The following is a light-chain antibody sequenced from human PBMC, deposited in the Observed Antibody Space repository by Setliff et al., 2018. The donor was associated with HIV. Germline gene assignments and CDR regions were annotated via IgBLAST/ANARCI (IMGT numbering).Light chain of an antibody. V-gene: IGLV2-8*01. CDR1: SSDVGGYNY. Sequence: QSALTQPPSASGSPGQSVTISCTGTSSDVGGYNYVSWYQQHPGKAPKVMIYGVNKRPSGVPDRFSGSKSGNTASLTVSGLQADDEADYYCSSYAGGNNMVFGGGTKVTVL. CDR2: GVN. CDR3: SSYAGGNNMV. J-gene: IGLJ3*02.